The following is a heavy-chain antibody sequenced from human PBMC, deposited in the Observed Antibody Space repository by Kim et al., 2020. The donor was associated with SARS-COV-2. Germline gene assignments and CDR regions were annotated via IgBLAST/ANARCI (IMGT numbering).Heavy chain of an antibody. V-gene: IGHV4-59*08. D-gene: IGHD3-22*01. Sequence: SETLSLTCTVSGGSISSYYWSWIRQPPGKGLEWIGYIYYSGSTNYNPSLKSRVTISVDTSKNQFSLKRSSVTAADTAVYYCARLASDSSGYLFYFDYWG. J-gene: IGHJ4*01. CDR1: GGSISSYY. CDR2: IYYSGST. CDR3: ARLASDSSGYLFYFDY.